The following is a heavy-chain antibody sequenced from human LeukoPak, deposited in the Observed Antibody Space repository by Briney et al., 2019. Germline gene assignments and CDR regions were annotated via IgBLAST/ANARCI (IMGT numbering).Heavy chain of an antibody. CDR3: ARDRVTYSSSSSGY. D-gene: IGHD6-13*01. V-gene: IGHV3-30*04. CDR1: GLTFSSYA. CDR2: ISYDGSNK. Sequence: GGSLRLSCAASGLTFSSYAMHWVRQAPGKGLEWVAVISYDGSNKYYADSVKGRFTISRDNSKNTLYLQMNSLRAEDTAVYYCARDRVTYSSSSSGYWGQGTLVTVSS. J-gene: IGHJ4*02.